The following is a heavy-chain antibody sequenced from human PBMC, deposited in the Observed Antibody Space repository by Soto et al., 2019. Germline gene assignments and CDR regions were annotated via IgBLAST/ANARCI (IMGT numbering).Heavy chain of an antibody. D-gene: IGHD4-4*01. Sequence: SETLSLTCTVSGGSISSGDYYWSWIRQPPGKGLEWIGYIYYSGSTYYNPSLKSRVTISVDTSKNQFSLKLSSVTAADTAVYYCARAYYSNSFYYYYYYGMDVWGQGTTVTVSS. CDR1: GGSISSGDYY. V-gene: IGHV4-30-4*01. J-gene: IGHJ6*02. CDR2: IYYSGST. CDR3: ARAYYSNSFYYYYYYGMDV.